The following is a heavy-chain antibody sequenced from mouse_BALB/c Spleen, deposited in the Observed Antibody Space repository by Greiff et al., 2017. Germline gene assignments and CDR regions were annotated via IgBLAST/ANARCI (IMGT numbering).Heavy chain of an antibody. V-gene: IGHV5-9-4*01. Sequence: EVKVVESGGGLVKPGGSLKLSCAASGFTFSSYAMSWVRQSPEKRLEWVAEISSGGSYTYYPDTVTGRFTISRDNAKNTLYLEMSSLRSEDTAMYYCARSTDYYGSSYDYWGQGTTLTVSS. J-gene: IGHJ2*01. CDR3: ARSTDYYGSSYDY. CDR1: GFTFSSYA. CDR2: ISSGGSYT. D-gene: IGHD1-1*01.